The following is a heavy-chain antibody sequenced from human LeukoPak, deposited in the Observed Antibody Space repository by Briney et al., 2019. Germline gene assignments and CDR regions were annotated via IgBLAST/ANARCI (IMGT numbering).Heavy chain of an antibody. Sequence: PSETLSLTCTVSGGSISSYYWNWIRQPPGKGLEWIGYIYYSGSTNYNPSLKSRVTISVDTSKNQFSLKLSSVPAADTAVYYCARDSSGYYYVGWYFDLWGRGTLVTVSS. CDR1: GGSISSYY. J-gene: IGHJ2*01. D-gene: IGHD3-22*01. V-gene: IGHV4-59*01. CDR2: IYYSGST. CDR3: ARDSSGYYYVGWYFDL.